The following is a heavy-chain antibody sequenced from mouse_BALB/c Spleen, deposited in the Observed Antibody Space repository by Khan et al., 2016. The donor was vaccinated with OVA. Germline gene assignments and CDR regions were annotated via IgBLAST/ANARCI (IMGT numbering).Heavy chain of an antibody. CDR3: ERRGDGYYGAMDY. CDR2: ISYSGST. V-gene: IGHV3-2*02. Sequence: EVQLQESGPGLVKPSQSLSPTCTVTGYSITSDYAWNWIRQFPGNKLEWMGYISYSGSTSYNPSLKSRISITRDTSKNQSFLQLNSVTIEETATYYYERRGDGYYGAMDYWGQGTSVTVSS. CDR1: GYSITSDYA. D-gene: IGHD2-3*01. J-gene: IGHJ4*01.